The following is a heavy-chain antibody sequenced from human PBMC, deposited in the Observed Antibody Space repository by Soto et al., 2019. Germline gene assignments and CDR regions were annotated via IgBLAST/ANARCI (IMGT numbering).Heavy chain of an antibody. Sequence: QVQLVQSGAEVKKPGSSVKVSCKASGGTFSSYTISWVRQAPGQGLEWMGRIIPILGIANYAQKFQGRAXIXAXXSTSTAYMELSSLRSEDTAVYYCASAITMIEGFDYWGQGTLVTVSS. CDR2: IIPILGIA. J-gene: IGHJ4*02. V-gene: IGHV1-69*02. CDR3: ASAITMIEGFDY. CDR1: GGTFSSYT. D-gene: IGHD3-22*01.